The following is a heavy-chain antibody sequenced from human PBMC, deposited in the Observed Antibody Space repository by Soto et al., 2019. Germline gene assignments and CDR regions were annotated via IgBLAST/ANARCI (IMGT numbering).Heavy chain of an antibody. V-gene: IGHV1-69*02. Sequence: ASVKVSCKASGGTFSSYTISWVRQAPGQGLEWMGRIIPILGIANYAQKFQGRVTITTDKSTSTAYIELSTLRSEDTAVYYCATTKYFMITFGHYYYYYMDVWGKGTTVTVSS. CDR1: GGTFSSYT. J-gene: IGHJ6*03. CDR3: ATTKYFMITFGHYYYYYMDV. CDR2: IIPILGIA. D-gene: IGHD3-16*01.